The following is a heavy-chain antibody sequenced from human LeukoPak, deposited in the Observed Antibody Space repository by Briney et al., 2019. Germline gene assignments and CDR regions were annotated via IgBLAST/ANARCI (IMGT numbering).Heavy chain of an antibody. Sequence: ASVKVSCKASGYTFTSYGISWVRQAPGQGLEWMGWISAYNGNTNYAQKLQGRVTMTTGTSTSTAYMELRSLRSDDTAVYYCAKSGYCSSTSCYHFQNWFDPWGQGTLVTVSS. J-gene: IGHJ5*02. V-gene: IGHV1-18*01. CDR2: ISAYNGNT. CDR3: AKSGYCSSTSCYHFQNWFDP. CDR1: GYTFTSYG. D-gene: IGHD2-2*03.